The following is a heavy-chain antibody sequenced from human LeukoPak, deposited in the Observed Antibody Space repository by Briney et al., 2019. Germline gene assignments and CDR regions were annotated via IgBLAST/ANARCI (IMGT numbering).Heavy chain of an antibody. CDR1: GGYISGYY. CDR2: INYSGST. V-gene: IGHV4-59*01. J-gene: IGHJ5*02. Sequence: PSETLSLTCSVSGGYISGYYWSWIRQPPGKGLEWIGIINYSGSTKYNPSLKSRVSISVDTSKNQFSLRLTSVTVADTAVYFCARVPNAPKIEPNWFDPWGQGTLVTVSS. D-gene: IGHD1-14*01. CDR3: ARVPNAPKIEPNWFDP.